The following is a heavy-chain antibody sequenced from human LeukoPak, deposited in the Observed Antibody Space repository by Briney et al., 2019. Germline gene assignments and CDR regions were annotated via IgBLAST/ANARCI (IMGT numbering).Heavy chain of an antibody. Sequence: HWASVKVSCKVSGYTLTELSMHWVRQAPGKGLEWMGGFDPEDGETIYAQKFQGRVTMTEDTSTDTAYMELSSLRSEDTAVYYCATGYRYYYYMDVWGKGTTVTVSS. CDR3: ATGYRYYYYMDV. V-gene: IGHV1-24*01. J-gene: IGHJ6*03. CDR2: FDPEDGET. CDR1: GYTLTELS. D-gene: IGHD3-16*02.